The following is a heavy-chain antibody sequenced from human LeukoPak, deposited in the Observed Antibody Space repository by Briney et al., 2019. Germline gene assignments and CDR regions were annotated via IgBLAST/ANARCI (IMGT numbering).Heavy chain of an antibody. V-gene: IGHV4-34*01. CDR2: INHSGST. CDR3: ANTYYDSSGYYSPSFGY. D-gene: IGHD3-22*01. Sequence: PSETLSLTCAVYGGSFSGYYWSGIRQPPGKGLEWIGEINHSGSTNYNPSLKSRVTISVDTSKNQFSLKLNSVTAADTAVYYCANTYYDSSGYYSPSFGYWGQGTLVTVSS. CDR1: GGSFSGYY. J-gene: IGHJ4*02.